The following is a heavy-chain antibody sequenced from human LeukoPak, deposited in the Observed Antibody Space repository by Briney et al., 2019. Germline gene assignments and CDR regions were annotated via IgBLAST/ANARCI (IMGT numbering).Heavy chain of an antibody. Sequence: SETLSLTCNVFGYSISSGYYWGWIRQPPGKGLEWIGSKHHSGNIDDNPSLKSRVSISVDTSRNQFSLKLSSVTAADTAVYYCAKIPAPGTSWFDPWGQGTLVTVSS. V-gene: IGHV4-38-2*02. D-gene: IGHD6-13*01. J-gene: IGHJ5*02. CDR1: GYSISSGYY. CDR2: KHHSGNI. CDR3: AKIPAPGTSWFDP.